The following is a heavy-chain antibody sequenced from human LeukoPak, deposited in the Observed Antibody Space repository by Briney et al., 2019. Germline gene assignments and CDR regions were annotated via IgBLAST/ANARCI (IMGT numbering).Heavy chain of an antibody. CDR1: GGSISGGY. Sequence: SETLSLTCTVAGGSISGGYWSWIRQPPGRGLEWIGYVYTSGSTNYNPSLKSRVTISVDTSKSQFALKLSSVTAADTAVYYCAKSYFDYSTYYSYYFNLWGQGALVTVSS. V-gene: IGHV4-4*09. D-gene: IGHD4-11*01. J-gene: IGHJ4*02. CDR3: AKSYFDYSTYYSYYFNL. CDR2: VYTSGST.